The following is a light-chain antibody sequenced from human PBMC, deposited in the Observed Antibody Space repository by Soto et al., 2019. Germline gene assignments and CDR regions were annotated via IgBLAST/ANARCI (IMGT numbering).Light chain of an antibody. J-gene: IGKJ3*01. Sequence: EIVLTQSPATLSLSPGERATLSCRASQSVRTDLAWYQQKPGHAPRLLIYEASNRATGIPARFSGSGSGTDFTLTISSLEPEDFAVYYCQQRNIWPPVFTFGPGTKVDVK. CDR3: QQRNIWPPVFT. CDR1: QSVRTD. CDR2: EAS. V-gene: IGKV3-11*01.